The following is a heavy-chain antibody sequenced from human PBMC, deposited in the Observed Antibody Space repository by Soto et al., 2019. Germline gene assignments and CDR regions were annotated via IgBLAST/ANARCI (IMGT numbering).Heavy chain of an antibody. CDR2: INAGNGNT. CDR1: GYTFTSYA. Sequence: ASVKVSCKASGYTFTSYAMHWVRQAPGQRLEWMGWINAGNGNTKYSQKFQGRVTITRDTSASTAYMELSSLRSEDTAVYYCARDLSPDLQHSSSWYAPGYWGQGTLVTVSS. J-gene: IGHJ4*02. V-gene: IGHV1-3*01. CDR3: ARDLSPDLQHSSSWYAPGY. D-gene: IGHD6-13*01.